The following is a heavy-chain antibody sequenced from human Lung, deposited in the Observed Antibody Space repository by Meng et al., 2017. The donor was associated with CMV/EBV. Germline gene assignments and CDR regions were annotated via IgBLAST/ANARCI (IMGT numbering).Heavy chain of an antibody. CDR3: ARGEAARDFDS. V-gene: IGHV3-48*03. CDR2: ISMSGSTI. CDR1: GFNFNIYE. J-gene: IGHJ4*02. D-gene: IGHD6-25*01. Sequence: GESLKISCAASGFNFNIYEMSWVRQAPGKGLEWVSYISMSGSTIYYADAVKGRFTISRDNAKNSLYLQMNSLRVEDTALYYCARGEAARDFDSWGQGTLVXVSS.